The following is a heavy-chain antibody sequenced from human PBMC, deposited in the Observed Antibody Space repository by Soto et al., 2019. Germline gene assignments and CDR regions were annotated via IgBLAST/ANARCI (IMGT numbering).Heavy chain of an antibody. J-gene: IGHJ4*02. V-gene: IGHV1-69*13. CDR1: GGTFSSYA. Sequence: GASVKVSCKASGGTFSSYAISWVRQAPGQGLEWMGGIIPIFGTANYAQKFQGRVTITADESTSTAYMELSSLRSEDTAVYYCAMYLRSYYSLDYWGQGTLVTVSS. D-gene: IGHD1-26*01. CDR2: IIPIFGTA. CDR3: AMYLRSYYSLDY.